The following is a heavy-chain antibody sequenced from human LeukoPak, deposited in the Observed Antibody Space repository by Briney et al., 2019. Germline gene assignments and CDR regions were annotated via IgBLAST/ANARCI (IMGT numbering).Heavy chain of an antibody. CDR3: ARDHHHRLWDDYYYYMDV. J-gene: IGHJ6*03. V-gene: IGHV3-7*01. D-gene: IGHD3-16*02. Sequence: GGSLRLTCAASGFTFSNNWMSWVRQAPGKGLEWVANIKQDGSDKYYVDSVKGRFTISRDNAKNSLYLQMNSLRAEDTAVYYCARDHHHRLWDDYYYYMDVWGKGTTVTISS. CDR1: GFTFSNNW. CDR2: IKQDGSDK.